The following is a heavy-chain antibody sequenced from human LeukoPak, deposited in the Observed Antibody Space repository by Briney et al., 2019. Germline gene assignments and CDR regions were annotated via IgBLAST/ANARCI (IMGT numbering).Heavy chain of an antibody. D-gene: IGHD5-12*01. J-gene: IGHJ4*02. Sequence: SETLSLTCTVSGYSISSGYYWGWIRQPPGKGLEWIGSIYHSGSTYYNPSLKSRVTISVDTSKNQFSLKLSSATAADTAVYYCARDWMATMGFDYWGQGTLVTVSS. CDR1: GYSISSGYY. CDR3: ARDWMATMGFDY. CDR2: IYHSGST. V-gene: IGHV4-38-2*02.